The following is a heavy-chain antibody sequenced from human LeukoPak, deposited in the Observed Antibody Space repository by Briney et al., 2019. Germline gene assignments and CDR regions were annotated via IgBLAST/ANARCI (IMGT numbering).Heavy chain of an antibody. Sequence: PGGSLRLSCAASGFTFSSYAMHWVRQAPGKGLEYVSAISSNGGSTYYANSVKGRFTISRDNSKNTLYLQMGSLGAEDMAVYYCARAKSIAAPSDYWGQGTLVTVSS. D-gene: IGHD6-6*01. CDR1: GFTFSSYA. J-gene: IGHJ4*02. CDR2: ISSNGGST. CDR3: ARAKSIAAPSDY. V-gene: IGHV3-64*01.